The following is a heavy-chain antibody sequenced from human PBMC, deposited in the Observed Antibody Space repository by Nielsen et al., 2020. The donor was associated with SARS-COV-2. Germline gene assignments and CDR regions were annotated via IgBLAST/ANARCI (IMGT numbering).Heavy chain of an antibody. CDR3: AKPGSDAFDI. D-gene: IGHD6-25*01. J-gene: IGHJ3*02. CDR2: IDTAGDT. CDR1: GFTFSSYD. Sequence: GESLKISCAASGFTFSSYDMHWVRQAPGKGLEWVSAIDTAGDTYYPGPVKGRFTIPRENTKNSLSLQMNSLRAGDTAVYYCAKPGSDAFDIWGQGTMVTVSS. V-gene: IGHV3-13*04.